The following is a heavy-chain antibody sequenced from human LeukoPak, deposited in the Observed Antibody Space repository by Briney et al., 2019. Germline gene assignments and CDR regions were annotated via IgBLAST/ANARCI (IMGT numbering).Heavy chain of an antibody. D-gene: IGHD3-22*01. V-gene: IGHV3-21*01. CDR2: ISSGSSYI. CDR3: ARDSGDYYDSSGYPFDY. J-gene: IGHJ4*02. Sequence: GGSLRLSCAASGFTFSSYSMNWVRQAPGKGLEWVSSISSGSSYIYYADSVKGRFTISRDNAKNSLYLQMNSLRAESTAVYYCARDSGDYYDSSGYPFDYWGQGTLVTVSS. CDR1: GFTFSSYS.